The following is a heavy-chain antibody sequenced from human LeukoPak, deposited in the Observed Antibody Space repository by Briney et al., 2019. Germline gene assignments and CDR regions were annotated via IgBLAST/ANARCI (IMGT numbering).Heavy chain of an antibody. D-gene: IGHD3-9*01. CDR1: GGSFSGYY. CDR3: ARGARGYDILTGYYFHYYYMDV. Sequence: SETLSLTCAVYGGSFSGYYWSWIRQPPGKGLEWIGEINHSGSTNYNPSLKSRVTISVDTSKNQFSLKLSSVTAADTAVYYCARGARGYDILTGYYFHYYYMDVWGKGTTVTVSS. J-gene: IGHJ6*03. V-gene: IGHV4-34*01. CDR2: INHSGST.